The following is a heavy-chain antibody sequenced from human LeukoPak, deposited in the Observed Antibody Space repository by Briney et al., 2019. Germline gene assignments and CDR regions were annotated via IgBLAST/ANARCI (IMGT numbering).Heavy chain of an antibody. V-gene: IGHV3-7*01. Sequence: PGGSLRLSCAASGFTFSSYWMSWVRQAPGKGLEWVANIKQDGSEKYYVDSVKGRFTISRDNAKNSLYLQMNSLRAEDTAVYYCARDRVQPTLTFYGEDYYYYYGMDVWGQGTTVTVSS. D-gene: IGHD4-17*01. J-gene: IGHJ6*02. CDR3: ARDRVQPTLTFYGEDYYYYYGMDV. CDR1: GFTFSSYW. CDR2: IKQDGSEK.